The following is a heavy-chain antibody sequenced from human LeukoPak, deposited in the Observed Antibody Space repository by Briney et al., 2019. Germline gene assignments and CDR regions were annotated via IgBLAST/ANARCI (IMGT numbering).Heavy chain of an antibody. D-gene: IGHD6-13*01. Sequence: PSETLSLTCTVSGGSISSSSYYWGWIRQPPGKGLEWIGSIYYSGSTYYNPSLKSRVTISVDTSKNQFSLKLSSVTAADTAVYYCARDRRQLVGGNWFDPWGQGTLVTVSS. CDR1: GGSISSSSYY. J-gene: IGHJ5*02. CDR2: IYYSGST. CDR3: ARDRRQLVGGNWFDP. V-gene: IGHV4-39*07.